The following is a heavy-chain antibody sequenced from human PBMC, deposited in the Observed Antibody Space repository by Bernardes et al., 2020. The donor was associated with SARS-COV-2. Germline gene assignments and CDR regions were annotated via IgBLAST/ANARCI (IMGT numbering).Heavy chain of an antibody. CDR3: ARESGYCSGGICYYKYDY. V-gene: IGHV3-64*01. CDR2: IGSNGGTT. D-gene: IGHD2-15*01. CDR1: GITFSRNG. J-gene: IGHJ4*02. Sequence: GGSLRLSCVASGITFSRNGMHWVRQAPGKGLEYVAAIGSNGGTTYYANSVKGRFIISRDNSKNTLYLQMGSLRVEDMAVYYCARESGYCSGGICYYKYDYRGQGTLVTVSS.